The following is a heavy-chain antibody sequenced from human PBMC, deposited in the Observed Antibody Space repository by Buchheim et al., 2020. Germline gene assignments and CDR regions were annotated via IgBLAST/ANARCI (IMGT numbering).Heavy chain of an antibody. CDR2: IYYSGST. J-gene: IGHJ4*02. CDR1: GGSISSGGYY. Sequence: QVQLQESGPGLVKPSQTLSLTCTVSGGSISSGGYYWSWIRQHPGKGLEWIGYIYYSGSTYYNPSLKSRLTISVDTSKNQFSLKLSSVTAADTAVYYCARLIGRYFSYCGGDCLYFDYWGQGTL. CDR3: ARLIGRYFSYCGGDCLYFDY. V-gene: IGHV4-31*03. D-gene: IGHD2-21*02.